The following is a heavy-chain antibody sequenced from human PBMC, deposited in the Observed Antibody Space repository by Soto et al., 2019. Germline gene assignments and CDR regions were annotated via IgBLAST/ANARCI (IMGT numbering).Heavy chain of an antibody. V-gene: IGHV3-74*01. CDR3: VRVRHDDDFWSGKPEGHFDL. CDR1: GFTFRDSW. Sequence: EVQLVESGGGLVQPGGSLRLSCAGSGFTFRDSWMHWVRQAPGKGLVWVSRINDDGGGTTYADSVEGRFTISRDNAKNTLYLQMNSLRAEDTALYYCVRVRHDDDFWSGKPEGHFDLWGRGTLVTVSS. CDR2: INDDGGGT. D-gene: IGHD3-3*01. J-gene: IGHJ2*01.